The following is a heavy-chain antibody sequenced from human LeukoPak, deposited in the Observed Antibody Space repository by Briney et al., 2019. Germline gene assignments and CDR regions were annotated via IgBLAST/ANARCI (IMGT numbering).Heavy chain of an antibody. CDR1: GFTFRNYA. CDR3: VKGPAAARPYYFDY. J-gene: IGHJ4*02. D-gene: IGHD6-13*01. V-gene: IGHV3-23*01. CDR2: INDNGGST. Sequence: GGSLRLSCAASGFTFRNYAMSWVRQAPGKGLEWVSAINDNGGSTYYADSVKGRFTISRDNSKNTLYVQMNSLRVEDTAVYYCVKGPAAARPYYFDYWGQGTLVTVSS.